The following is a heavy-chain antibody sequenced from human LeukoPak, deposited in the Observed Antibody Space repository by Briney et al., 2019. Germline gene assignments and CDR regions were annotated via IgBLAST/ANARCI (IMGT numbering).Heavy chain of an antibody. D-gene: IGHD6-19*01. Sequence: PSETLSLTCSVSGGSISDFYWSWIRQPAGKGLEWIGYIYHSGSTNYNPSLKSRVTISVDTSKNQFSLNLSSVTAADTAVYYCARRAYSSGCYWFDPWGQGTLVTVPS. J-gene: IGHJ5*02. V-gene: IGHV4-59*08. CDR2: IYHSGST. CDR3: ARRAYSSGCYWFDP. CDR1: GGSISDFY.